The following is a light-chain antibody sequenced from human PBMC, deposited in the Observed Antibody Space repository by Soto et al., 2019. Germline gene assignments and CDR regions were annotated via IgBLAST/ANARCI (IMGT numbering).Light chain of an antibody. V-gene: IGLV2-23*02. CDR3: CSYAGSSTLV. CDR2: EVS. J-gene: IGLJ2*01. CDR1: SSDVGSYNL. Sequence: QSVLTQPASVSGYPGQSITISCTGTSSDVGSYNLVSWYQQHPGKAPKLMIYEVSKRPSGVSNRFSGSKSGNTASLTISGLQAEDEADYYCCSYAGSSTLVFGGGTKVTVL.